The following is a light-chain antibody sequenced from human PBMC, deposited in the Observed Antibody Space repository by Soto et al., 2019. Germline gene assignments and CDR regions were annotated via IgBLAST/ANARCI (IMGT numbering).Light chain of an antibody. J-gene: IGKJ1*01. CDR3: LQDYNYPRT. V-gene: IGKV3-20*01. CDR1: QSVSSSY. CDR2: GAS. Sequence: EIVLTQSPGTLSLSPGERATLSCRASQSVSSSYLAWYQQKPGQAPRLLIYGASSRATGIPDRFSGSGSGTDFTLTINRLEPEDFATYYCLQDYNYPRTFGQGTKVEIK.